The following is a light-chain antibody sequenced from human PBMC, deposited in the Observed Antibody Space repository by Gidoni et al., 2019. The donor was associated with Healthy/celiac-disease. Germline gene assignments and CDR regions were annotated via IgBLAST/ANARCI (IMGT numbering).Light chain of an antibody. CDR2: ENN. CDR3: GTWDSSLSAGV. Sequence: QSVLTQPPSVSAAPGQQVTTSCSGSSSNIGNNYVSWYQQLPGTAPKLLIYENNKRPSGIPDRFSGSKSGTSATLGITGLQTGDEADYYCGTWDSSLSAGVFGTGTKVTVL. V-gene: IGLV1-51*02. J-gene: IGLJ1*01. CDR1: SSNIGNNY.